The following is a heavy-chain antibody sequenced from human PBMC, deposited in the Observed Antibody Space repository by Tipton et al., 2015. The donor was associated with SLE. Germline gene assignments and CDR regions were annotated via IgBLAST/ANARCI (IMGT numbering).Heavy chain of an antibody. V-gene: IGHV3-30-3*01. CDR2: ISYDGSNK. Sequence: SLRLSCAASGFTFSSYAMHWVRQAPGKGLEWVAVISYDGSNKYYADSVKGRFTISRDNSKNTLYLQMNSLRAEDTAVYYCARDFYCSGGSCYSHFQHWGQGTLVTVSS. D-gene: IGHD2-15*01. CDR1: GFTFSSYA. J-gene: IGHJ1*01. CDR3: ARDFYCSGGSCYSHFQH.